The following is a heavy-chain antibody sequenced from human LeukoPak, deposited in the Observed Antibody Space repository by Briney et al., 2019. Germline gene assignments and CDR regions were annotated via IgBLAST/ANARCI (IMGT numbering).Heavy chain of an antibody. CDR1: GFTFSSYA. CDR3: ARAALSRYYYDSSGPFDY. CDR2: ISYDGSNK. Sequence: RSLRLSCAASGFTFSSYAMHWVRQAPGKGLEWVAVISYDGSNKYYADSVKGRFTISRDNSKNTLYLQMNSLRAEDTAVYYCARAALSRYYYDSSGPFDYWGQGTLVTVSS. V-gene: IGHV3-30-3*01. D-gene: IGHD3-22*01. J-gene: IGHJ4*02.